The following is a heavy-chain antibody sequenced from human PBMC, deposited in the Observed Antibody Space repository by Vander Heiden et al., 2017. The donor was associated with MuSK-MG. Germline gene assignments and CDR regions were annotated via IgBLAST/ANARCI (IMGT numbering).Heavy chain of an antibody. CDR1: AFTFSSHS. D-gene: IGHD3-9*01. V-gene: IGHV3-48*04. Sequence: EVQLVESGGGLVQPGGSLRLSCVTSAFTFSSHSMNWVRQAPGKGLEWIAYVKIDSIACHYSDSVEGRFTISRDNAKNSVYLQMNNLRVEDTAVYYCARDPSEYDPLTGAFGIDHWGQGTLVTVSS. CDR3: ARDPSEYDPLTGAFGIDH. CDR2: VKIDSIAC. J-gene: IGHJ4*02.